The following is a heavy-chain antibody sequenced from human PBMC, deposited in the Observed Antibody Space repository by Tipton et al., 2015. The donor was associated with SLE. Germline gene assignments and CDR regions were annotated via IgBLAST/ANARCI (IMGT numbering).Heavy chain of an antibody. D-gene: IGHD3-22*01. V-gene: IGHV4-39*07. CDR2: IFYAGTT. J-gene: IGHJ4*02. Sequence: TLSLTCNVSGGSISSNDYYWGWIRQPPGKGLEWIGSIFYAGTTYYNPSLQSRATISVDTSKNQFSLRRTSVTAADTALYYCASQIVADGHADFDYWGQGTLLTVSS. CDR3: ASQIVADGHADFDY. CDR1: GGSISSNDYY.